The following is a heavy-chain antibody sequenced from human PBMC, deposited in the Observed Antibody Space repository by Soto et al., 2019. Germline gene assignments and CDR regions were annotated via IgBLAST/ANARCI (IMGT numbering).Heavy chain of an antibody. CDR3: AREKITALFIT. D-gene: IGHD1-20*01. CDR1: GGSFSGHY. V-gene: IGHV4-34*01. Sequence: PSETLSLTCAVYGGSFSGHYWTWIRQPPGTGLEWIGEINHSGSTNYNPSLKSRVTISVDTSKNQFSLKLTSVTAADTAVYYCAREKITALFITWGKETLATVPS. CDR2: INHSGST. J-gene: IGHJ5*02.